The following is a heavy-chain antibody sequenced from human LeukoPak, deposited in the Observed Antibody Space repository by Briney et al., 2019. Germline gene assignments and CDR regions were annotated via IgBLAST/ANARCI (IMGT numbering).Heavy chain of an antibody. J-gene: IGHJ4*02. CDR1: GYSISSGYY. CDR3: ARQDAGRYSYGLIPFDY. V-gene: IGHV4-38-2*01. CDR2: IYHSGST. Sequence: SETLSLTCAVSGYSISSGYYWGWIRQPPGKGLEWIGSIYHSGSTYYNPSLKSRVTISVDTSKNQFSLKLSSVTAADTAVYYCARQDAGRYSYGLIPFDYWGQGTLVTVSS. D-gene: IGHD5-18*01.